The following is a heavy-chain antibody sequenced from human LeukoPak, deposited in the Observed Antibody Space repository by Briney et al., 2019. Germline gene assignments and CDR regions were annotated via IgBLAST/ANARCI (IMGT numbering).Heavy chain of an antibody. D-gene: IGHD3-10*01. CDR2: FNPEDGET. Sequence: ASVTVSCKASGYTFTDYYMHWVRQAPGQGLEWMGGFNPEDGETIYAQKFQGRVTMTEDTSTDTAYMELSSLRSEDTAVYYCATEGSGSYYNVGRDKNWFDPWGQGTLVTVSS. V-gene: IGHV1-24*01. J-gene: IGHJ5*02. CDR1: GYTFTDYY. CDR3: ATEGSGSYYNVGRDKNWFDP.